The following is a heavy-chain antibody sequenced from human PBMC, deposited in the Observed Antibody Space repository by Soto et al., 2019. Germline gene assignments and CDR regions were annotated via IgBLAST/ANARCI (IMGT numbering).Heavy chain of an antibody. Sequence: PGGSLRLSCAASGFTFSDHYMDWVRQAPGKGLEWVGRIRNKRSDYTTVYAASVKGRFTISRDESQSSVFLQINSPRTEDTAVYYCSTSRPTNNGSGFDYWGQGTLVSVSS. CDR1: GFTFSDHY. V-gene: IGHV3-72*01. CDR2: IRNKRSDYTT. CDR3: STSRPTNNGSGFDY. D-gene: IGHD1-1*01. J-gene: IGHJ4*02.